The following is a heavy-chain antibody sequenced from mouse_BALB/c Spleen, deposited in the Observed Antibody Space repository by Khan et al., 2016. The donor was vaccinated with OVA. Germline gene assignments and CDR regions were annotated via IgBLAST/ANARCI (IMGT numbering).Heavy chain of an antibody. J-gene: IGHJ3*01. V-gene: IGHV2-9*02. Sequence: QVQLKESGPGLVAPSQSLPITCTVSGFSLTNYGVHWVRQPPGKGLEWLGVMWAGGRTNYNSALMSRLSITKDNSKSQVFLKVNSLQTDDTAIYYCARPNYGSAWFAYWGQGTLVTVSA. CDR1: GFSLTNYG. CDR2: MWAGGRT. CDR3: ARPNYGSAWFAY. D-gene: IGHD1-1*01.